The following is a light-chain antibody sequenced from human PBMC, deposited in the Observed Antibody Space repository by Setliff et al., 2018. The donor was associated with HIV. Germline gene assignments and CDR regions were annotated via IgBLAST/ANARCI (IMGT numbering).Light chain of an antibody. CDR3: SSYTSSSPPYV. J-gene: IGLJ1*01. Sequence: QSVLAQPRSVSGSPGQSVTISCTGASSDVGGYNYVSWYQQHPGKAPKLMISDVSKRPSGVSNRFSGSKSGNTASLTISGLQAEDEADYYCSSYTSSSPPYVFGTGTKVTVL. V-gene: IGLV2-14*01. CDR1: SSDVGGYNY. CDR2: DVS.